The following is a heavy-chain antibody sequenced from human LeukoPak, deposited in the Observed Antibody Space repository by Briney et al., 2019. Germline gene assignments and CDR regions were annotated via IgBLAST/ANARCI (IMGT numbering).Heavy chain of an antibody. D-gene: IGHD2-15*01. J-gene: IGHJ5*02. Sequence: SETLSLTRAVYGGSFSGYYWSWIRQPPGKGLEWIGEINHSGSTNYNPSLKSRVTISVDTSKNQFSLKLSSVTAADTAVYYCARAEVVVVAAAWFDPWGQGTLVTVSS. CDR2: INHSGST. CDR3: ARAEVVVVAAAWFDP. V-gene: IGHV4-34*01. CDR1: GGSFSGYY.